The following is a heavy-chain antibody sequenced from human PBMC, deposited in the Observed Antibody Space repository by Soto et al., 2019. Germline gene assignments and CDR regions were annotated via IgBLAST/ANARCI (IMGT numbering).Heavy chain of an antibody. V-gene: IGHV3-11*05. CDR3: ARDHLAERRLHNWFDP. Sequence: QVQLVESGGGLVKPGGSLRLSCAASGFTFSDYYMSWIRQAPGKGLEWVSYISSSSSYTNYADSVKGRFTISRDNAKNSLYLQMNSLRAEDTAVYYCARDHLAERRLHNWFDPWGQGTLVTVSS. CDR2: ISSSSSYT. CDR1: GFTFSDYY. D-gene: IGHD1-1*01. J-gene: IGHJ5*02.